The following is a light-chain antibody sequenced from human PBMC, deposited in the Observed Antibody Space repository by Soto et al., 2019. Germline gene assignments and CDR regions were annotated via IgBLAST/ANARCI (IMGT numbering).Light chain of an antibody. V-gene: IGLV2-14*01. Sequence: QSALTQPASVSGSPGQSITISCTGTSSDVGGYNYVSWYQQHPGKAPKLMIYEVSNQPSGVSNRFSGSKSGNTASLTISGLQAEDEADYYCSSYTSSSTLGVFGTGTKVTVL. CDR1: SSDVGGYNY. J-gene: IGLJ1*01. CDR2: EVS. CDR3: SSYTSSSTLGV.